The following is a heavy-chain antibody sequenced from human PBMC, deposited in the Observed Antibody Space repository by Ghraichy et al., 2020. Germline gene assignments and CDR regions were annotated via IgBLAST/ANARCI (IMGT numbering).Heavy chain of an antibody. CDR2: IGTAGDT. Sequence: GESLNTSCAASGFTFSSYDMHWVRQATGKGLEWVSAIGTAGDTYYPGSVKGRFTISRENAKNSLYLQMNSLRAGDTAVYYCARARDRYSSSWYGPDGMDVWGQGTTVTVSS. D-gene: IGHD6-13*01. J-gene: IGHJ6*02. CDR3: ARARDRYSSSWYGPDGMDV. V-gene: IGHV3-13*01. CDR1: GFTFSSYD.